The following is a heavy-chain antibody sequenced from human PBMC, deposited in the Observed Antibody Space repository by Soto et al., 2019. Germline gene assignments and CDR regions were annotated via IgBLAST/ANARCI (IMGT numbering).Heavy chain of an antibody. V-gene: IGHV4-34*01. CDR2: INHSGST. CDR3: ARELRYYYGSGKSSRDYYYGMDV. J-gene: IGHJ6*02. Sequence: SETLSLTCAVYGGSFSGYYWSWIRQPPGKGLEWIGEINHSGSTNYNPSLKSRVTISVDTSKNQFSLKLSSVTAADTAVYYCARELRYYYGSGKSSRDYYYGMDVWGQGTTVTAP. CDR1: GGSFSGYY. D-gene: IGHD3-10*01.